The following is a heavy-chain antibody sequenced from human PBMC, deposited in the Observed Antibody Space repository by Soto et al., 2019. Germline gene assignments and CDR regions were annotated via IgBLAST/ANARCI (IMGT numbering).Heavy chain of an antibody. CDR3: ARDGVDTYGTDV. J-gene: IGHJ6*02. CDR1: GGSFSSFA. Sequence: SVKVSCKASGGSFSSFAISWVRQAPGQGLEWMGGIIPIFGTTNYAQKFQGRVTITADASTTTAFMELSSLRSEDTAVYYCARDGVDTYGTDVWGQGTTVTVSS. V-gene: IGHV1-69*13. CDR2: IIPIFGTT. D-gene: IGHD5-18*01.